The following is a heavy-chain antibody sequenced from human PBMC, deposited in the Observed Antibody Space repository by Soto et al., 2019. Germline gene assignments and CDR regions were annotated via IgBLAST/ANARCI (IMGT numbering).Heavy chain of an antibody. CDR3: ARATGSPYYFDY. CDR1: GGSISSYY. CDR2: IYYSGST. Sequence: PSETLSLTCTVSGGSISSYYWSWIRQPPGKGLEWIGYIYYSGSTNYSPSLKSRVTISVDTSKNQFSLKLSSVTAADTAGYYCARATGSPYYFDYWGQGTLVTVSS. V-gene: IGHV4-59*01. D-gene: IGHD1-1*01. J-gene: IGHJ4*02.